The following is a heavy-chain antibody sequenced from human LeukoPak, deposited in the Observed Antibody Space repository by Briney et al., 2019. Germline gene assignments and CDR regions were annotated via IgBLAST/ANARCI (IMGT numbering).Heavy chain of an antibody. CDR1: GFTFSSYS. J-gene: IGHJ6*03. D-gene: IGHD3-3*01. Sequence: GGSLRLSCAASGFTFSSYSMNWVRQAPGKGLEWVSSISSSSSYIYYADSVKGRFTISRDSAKNSLYLQMNSLRAEDTAVYYCASYDFWSGGYMDVWGKGTTVTVSS. CDR2: ISSSSSYI. CDR3: ASYDFWSGGYMDV. V-gene: IGHV3-21*01.